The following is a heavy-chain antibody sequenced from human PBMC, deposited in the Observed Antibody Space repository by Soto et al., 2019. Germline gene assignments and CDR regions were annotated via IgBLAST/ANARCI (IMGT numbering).Heavy chain of an antibody. CDR2: ISYDGSNK. V-gene: IGHV3-30*03. Sequence: SCKASGYTFTSYYMHWVRQAPGKGLEWVAVISYDGSNKYYADSVKGRFTISRDNSKNTLYLQMNSLRAEDTAVYYCAPWFGAFDYWGQGTLVTSPQ. CDR3: APWFGAFDY. CDR1: GYTFTSYY. D-gene: IGHD3-10*01. J-gene: IGHJ4*02.